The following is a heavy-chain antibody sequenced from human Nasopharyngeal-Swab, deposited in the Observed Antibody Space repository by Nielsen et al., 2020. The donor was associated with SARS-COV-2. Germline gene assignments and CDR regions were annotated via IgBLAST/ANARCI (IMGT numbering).Heavy chain of an antibody. J-gene: IGHJ4*02. CDR3: ARSNSGSYYGFDK. Sequence: SETLSLTCSVSGGSISSFYWSWIRQPPGSGLEWMGYFSNGETTIYNPSLKSRVTLSVDTSNNQFSLKMTSVSAADTAVYYCARSNSGSYYGFDKWGPGTLVTVSS. CDR1: GGSISSFY. D-gene: IGHD1-26*01. CDR2: FSNGETT. V-gene: IGHV4-59*12.